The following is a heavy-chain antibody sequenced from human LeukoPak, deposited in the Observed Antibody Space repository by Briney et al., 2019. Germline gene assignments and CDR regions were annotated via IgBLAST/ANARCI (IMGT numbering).Heavy chain of an antibody. Sequence: SETLSLTCTVSGGSISSYYWSWIRQPPGKGLEWIGYIYYSGSTDYNPSLKSRVTISVDTSKNQFSLKLSSVTAADTAVYYCARDGCSGGSCYYGMDVWGQGTTVTVSS. CDR2: IYYSGST. J-gene: IGHJ6*02. CDR3: ARDGCSGGSCYYGMDV. V-gene: IGHV4-59*01. CDR1: GGSISSYY. D-gene: IGHD2-15*01.